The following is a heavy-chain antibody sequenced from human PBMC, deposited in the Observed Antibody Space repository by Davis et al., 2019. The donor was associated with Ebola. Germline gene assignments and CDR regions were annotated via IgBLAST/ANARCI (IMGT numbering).Heavy chain of an antibody. CDR3: ARRADY. J-gene: IGHJ4*02. Sequence: PSETLSLTCTVSGDSISSSSYYWDWIRQPPGKGLEWIGSIYYSGSTYYNPSLRSRVTISVDTSKNQFSLKLSSVTAADTAVYYCARRADYWGQGTLVTVSS. CDR2: IYYSGST. V-gene: IGHV4-39*01. CDR1: GDSISSSSYY.